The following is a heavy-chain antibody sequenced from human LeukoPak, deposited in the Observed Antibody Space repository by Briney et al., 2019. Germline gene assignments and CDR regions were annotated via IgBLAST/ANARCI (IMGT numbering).Heavy chain of an antibody. D-gene: IGHD6-13*01. Sequence: PGRSLRLSCAASGFTFSSYAMHWVRQAPGKGLEWVAVISYDGSNKYYADSVKGRFTISRDNSKNTLYLQMNSLRAEDTAVYYCAREPIYSEGLAAANYGMDVWGQGTTVTVSS. J-gene: IGHJ6*02. CDR3: AREPIYSEGLAAANYGMDV. CDR2: ISYDGSNK. CDR1: GFTFSSYA. V-gene: IGHV3-30-3*01.